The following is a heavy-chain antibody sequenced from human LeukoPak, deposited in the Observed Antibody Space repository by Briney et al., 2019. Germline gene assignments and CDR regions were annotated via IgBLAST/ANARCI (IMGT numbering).Heavy chain of an antibody. CDR1: GYTFTGYY. CDR3: ARGSNIAATGPDAFHI. J-gene: IGHJ3*02. CDR2: INPNRGDT. V-gene: IGHV1-2*04. Sequence: ASVTVSCKASGYTFTGYYMHWVRQAPGQGLEWMGWINPNRGDTNYAQKFQDWVTMTRDTSINTAYMEMSRLRNDDTAIYYCARGSNIAATGPDAFHIWGQGTMVTVSS. D-gene: IGHD6-13*01.